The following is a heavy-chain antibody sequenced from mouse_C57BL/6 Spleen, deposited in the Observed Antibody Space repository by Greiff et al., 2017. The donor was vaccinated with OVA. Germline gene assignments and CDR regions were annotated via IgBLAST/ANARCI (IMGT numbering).Heavy chain of an antibody. CDR1: GYSITSGYY. J-gene: IGHJ2*01. V-gene: IGHV3-6*01. CDR2: ISYDGSN. D-gene: IGHD4-1*01. CDR3: ATNWDGDFDY. Sequence: EVHLVESGPGLVKPSQSLSLTCSVTGYSITSGYYWNWIRQFPGNKLEWMGYISYDGSNNYNPSLKNRISITRDTSKNQFFLKLNSVTTEDTATYYCATNWDGDFDYWGQGTTLTVSS.